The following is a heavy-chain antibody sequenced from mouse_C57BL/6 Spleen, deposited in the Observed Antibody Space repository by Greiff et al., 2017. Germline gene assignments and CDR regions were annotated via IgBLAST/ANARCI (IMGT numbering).Heavy chain of an antibody. CDR1: GYSITSGYY. CDR3: ARPYGNVSYWYFDV. J-gene: IGHJ1*03. CDR2: ISYDGSN. Sequence: EVKLMESGPGLVKPSQSLSLTCSVTGYSITSGYYWNWIRQFPGNKLEWMGYISYDGSNNYNPSLKNRISITRDTSKNQFFLKLNSVTTEDTATYYCARPYGNVSYWYFDVWGTGTTVTVSS. D-gene: IGHD2-1*01. V-gene: IGHV3-6*01.